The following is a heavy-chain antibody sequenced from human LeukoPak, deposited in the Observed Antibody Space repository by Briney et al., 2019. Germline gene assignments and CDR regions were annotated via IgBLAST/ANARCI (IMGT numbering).Heavy chain of an antibody. CDR2: IYPGDSDT. J-gene: IGHJ4*02. CDR1: GYSFTSYW. Sequence: GESLKISCKGSGYSFTSYWIGWVRQKPGKGLEWMGIIYPGDSDTRYSPSFQGQVTISADKSISTTYLQWSSLKASDTAIYYCARPSDSSASYYFDYWGQGTLVTVSS. V-gene: IGHV5-51*01. D-gene: IGHD3-22*01. CDR3: ARPSDSSASYYFDY.